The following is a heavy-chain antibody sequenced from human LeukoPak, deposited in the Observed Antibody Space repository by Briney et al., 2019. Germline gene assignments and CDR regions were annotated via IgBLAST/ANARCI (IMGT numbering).Heavy chain of an antibody. CDR3: ARHGRDDYTYRYYFDY. CDR2: IYYSGSA. J-gene: IGHJ4*02. CDR1: GGSISSSSFY. V-gene: IGHV4-39*01. D-gene: IGHD5-24*01. Sequence: SETLSLTYTVSGGSISSSSFYWGWVRQPPEKGLEWIGNIYYSGSAYYNPSLKSRVTISVDTSKNQFSLKLSSVTAADTAMYFCARHGRDDYTYRYYFDYWGQGTLVTVSS.